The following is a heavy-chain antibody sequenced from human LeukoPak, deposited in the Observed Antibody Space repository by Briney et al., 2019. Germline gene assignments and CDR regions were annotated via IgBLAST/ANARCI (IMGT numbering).Heavy chain of an antibody. CDR3: ATKAGGSHFDL. Sequence: GESLKISCKASGYKFTGYWIGWVRQMPGKGLEWMGIMFPDDSDTRYSPSFQGQVTISADKSPKTAYLQWNNLKASDTAMYYCATKAGGSHFDLWGQGTLVIVSS. CDR1: GYKFTGYW. D-gene: IGHD1-26*01. V-gene: IGHV5-51*01. J-gene: IGHJ4*02. CDR2: MFPDDSDT.